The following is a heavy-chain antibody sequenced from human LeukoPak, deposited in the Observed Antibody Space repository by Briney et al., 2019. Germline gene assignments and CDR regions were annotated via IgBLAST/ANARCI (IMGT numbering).Heavy chain of an antibody. D-gene: IGHD1-1*01. CDR3: ARARLERPSRAFDI. CDR1: GGSFSGYY. J-gene: IGHJ3*02. V-gene: IGHV4-34*01. CDR2: INHSGST. Sequence: SETLSLTCAVYGGSFSGYYWSWIRQPPGKGLEWIGEINHSGSTNYNPSLKSRVTIPVDTSKNQFSLKLSSVTAADTAVYYCARARLERPSRAFDIWGQGTMVTVSS.